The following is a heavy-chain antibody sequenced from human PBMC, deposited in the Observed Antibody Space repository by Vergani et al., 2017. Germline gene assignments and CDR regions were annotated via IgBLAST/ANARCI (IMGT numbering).Heavy chain of an antibody. V-gene: IGHV3-30*02. CDR2: IQFVGSNQ. CDR1: GFTLSNYD. Sequence: QVQLVESGGGVVQRGGSLRLSCATSGFTLSNYDMQWIRQGPGKGLEFVAFIQFVGSNQYYADSVKGRFTLSRDFSKNTLSLQMNSLRTDDTATYYCAKHFRGWGIDYWGQGTQVIVSS. D-gene: IGHD3-16*01. CDR3: AKHFRGWGIDY. J-gene: IGHJ4*02.